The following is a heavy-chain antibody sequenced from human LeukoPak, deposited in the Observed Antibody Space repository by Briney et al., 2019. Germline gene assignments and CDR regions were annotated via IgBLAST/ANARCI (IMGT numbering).Heavy chain of an antibody. V-gene: IGHV3-7*01. CDR1: GFIYSNYW. CDR3: ARIYRSTSGYCFDH. J-gene: IGHJ4*02. D-gene: IGHD6-6*01. CDR2: IKQHGSEK. Sequence: GGSLRLSCAASGFIYSNYWMSWVRQAPGKGPEWVANIKQHGSEKYYVDSLKGRFTISRDNANNSLSLQMNSLRAEDTSVYYCARIYRSTSGYCFDHWGQGTLVTVSS.